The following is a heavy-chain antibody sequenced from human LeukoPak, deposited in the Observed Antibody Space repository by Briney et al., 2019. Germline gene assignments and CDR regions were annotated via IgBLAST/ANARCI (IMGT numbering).Heavy chain of an antibody. CDR3: ARVLVGGTIWFDS. V-gene: IGHV3-7*02. D-gene: IGHD1-26*01. J-gene: IGHJ5*01. CDR2: INRDGSEK. CDR1: GFTLSSYW. Sequence: GGSLRLSCAASGFTLSSYWMSWVRQAPGKGLEWVANINRDGSEKYYVDSVKGRFTISRDNAKNSLYLQMNSLRAEDTSVYYCARVLVGGTIWFDSWGQGTLVTVSS.